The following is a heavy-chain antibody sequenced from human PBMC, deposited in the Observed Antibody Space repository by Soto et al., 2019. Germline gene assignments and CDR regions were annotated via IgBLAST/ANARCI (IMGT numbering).Heavy chain of an antibody. CDR3: AGHYKYVWGPGLLDV. Sequence: PGRSLRLSCAASGFTFSTYSMNWVRQAPGKGLEWVSYISSSSGAIYYADSVKGRFTISRDNAENSLYLQMNSLRDEVMGVYYCAGHYKYVWGPGLLDVWGQGTTVTCS. CDR1: GFTFSTYS. D-gene: IGHD3-16*01. J-gene: IGHJ6*02. V-gene: IGHV3-48*02. CDR2: ISSSSGAI.